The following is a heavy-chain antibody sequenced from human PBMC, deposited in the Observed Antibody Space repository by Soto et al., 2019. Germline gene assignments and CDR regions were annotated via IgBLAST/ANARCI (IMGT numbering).Heavy chain of an antibody. CDR1: GYTFTSYG. CDR2: ISAYNGNT. V-gene: IGHV1-18*01. D-gene: IGHD2-15*01. J-gene: IGHJ5*02. CDR3: ARDHLGYCSGGSCYRRDWFDP. Sequence: QVQLVQSGAEVKKPGASVKVSCEASGYTFTSYGISWVRQAPGQGLEWMGWISAYNGNTNYAQKLQGRVTMTTDTSTSTAYMELRSLRSDDTAVYYCARDHLGYCSGGSCYRRDWFDPWGQGTLVTVSS.